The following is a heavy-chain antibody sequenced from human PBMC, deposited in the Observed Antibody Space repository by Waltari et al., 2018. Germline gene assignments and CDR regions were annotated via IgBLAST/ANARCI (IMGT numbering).Heavy chain of an antibody. Sequence: EVQLVESGGGLIQPGGSLRLSCAASGFTVSSNYMTWVRQAPGKGLVWVSVIYSGGTTYYADSVKGRFTSSRDNSKNTVYLQFNSLTVEDTAVYYCAREHYGGGFWGQGTLVTVSS. CDR1: GFTVSSNY. V-gene: IGHV3-53*01. J-gene: IGHJ4*02. CDR3: AREHYGGGF. D-gene: IGHD4-17*01. CDR2: IYSGGTT.